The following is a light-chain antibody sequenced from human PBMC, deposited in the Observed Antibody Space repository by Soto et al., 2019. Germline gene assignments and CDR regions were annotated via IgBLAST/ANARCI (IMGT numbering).Light chain of an antibody. CDR1: QSITTW. Sequence: DIQMTQSPSTVSAYVGDSVTIACRASQSITTWLAWYQQKPGRAPKLLIYRASILENGVPRRFSGSGSGTEFTLTISSLQPDDFATYFCQHYNSYPWTFGQGTKVDIK. CDR3: QHYNSYPWT. V-gene: IGKV1-5*03. CDR2: RAS. J-gene: IGKJ1*01.